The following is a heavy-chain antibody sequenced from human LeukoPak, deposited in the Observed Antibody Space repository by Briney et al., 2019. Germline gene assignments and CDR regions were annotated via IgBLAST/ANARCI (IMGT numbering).Heavy chain of an antibody. CDR2: IIPIFGTA. Sequence: SVKVSCKASGGTFSSYAISWVRQAPGQGLEWMGGIIPIFGTANYAQKFQGRVTMTTDTSTSTAYMELRSLRSDDTAVYYSASGSPPAGWGKGTTVTVSS. J-gene: IGHJ6*04. CDR3: ASGSPPAG. D-gene: IGHD6-13*01. CDR1: GGTFSSYA. V-gene: IGHV1-69*05.